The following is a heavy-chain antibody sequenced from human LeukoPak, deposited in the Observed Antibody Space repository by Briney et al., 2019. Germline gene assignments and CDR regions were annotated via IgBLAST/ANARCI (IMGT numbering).Heavy chain of an antibody. CDR2: IYHSGST. Sequence: PSETLSLTCAVSGGSINSSNWWSWVRQPPGKGLEWIGEIYHSGSTNYNPSLKSRVTISVDKSKNQFSLKLSSVTAADTAVYYCARVSHYYDSSGYGYYFDYWGQGTLVTVSS. J-gene: IGHJ4*02. CDR3: ARVSHYYDSSGYGYYFDY. CDR1: GGSINSSNW. D-gene: IGHD3-22*01. V-gene: IGHV4-4*02.